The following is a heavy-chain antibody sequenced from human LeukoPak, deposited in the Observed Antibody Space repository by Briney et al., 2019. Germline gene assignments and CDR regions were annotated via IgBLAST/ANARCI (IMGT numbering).Heavy chain of an antibody. CDR2: ISRSNNYI. Sequence: GGSLRLSCAASGFTFSSYNMNWVRQAPGKGLKWVSSISRSNNYIYYADSVKGRFTISRDNSKNTLYLQMNSLRAEDTAIYFCAKGSDTSSWLLDFWGQGTLVTVSS. J-gene: IGHJ4*02. CDR3: AKGSDTSSWLLDF. D-gene: IGHD6-13*01. V-gene: IGHV3-21*04. CDR1: GFTFSSYN.